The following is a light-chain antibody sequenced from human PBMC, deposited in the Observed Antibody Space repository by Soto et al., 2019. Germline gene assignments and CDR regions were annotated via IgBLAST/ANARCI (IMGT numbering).Light chain of an antibody. V-gene: IGLV2-23*01. CDR2: EDT. CDR3: CSYSTSSIYV. Sequence: QSVLTQPASVSGSPGQSIAISCTGTSSDVGSYNLVSWYQQHPGKAPKLMIYEDTKRPSGVSDRFSGSKSGNTASLTISGLQAEDEADYYCCSYSTSSIYVFGTGTEVTVL. J-gene: IGLJ1*01. CDR1: SSDVGSYNL.